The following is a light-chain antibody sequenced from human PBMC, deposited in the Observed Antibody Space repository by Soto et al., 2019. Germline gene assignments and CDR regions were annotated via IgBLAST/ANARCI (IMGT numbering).Light chain of an antibody. CDR1: QDIRGA. Sequence: IQLTQSPASLSASVGERVTITCRASQDIRGALAWYQQSPGEAPQLLIYDASTLESGVPSRFSGSSSGTHFTLTISSLQPEDFATYYCQQFLSYPIPFGQGTRLEIK. CDR2: DAS. J-gene: IGKJ5*01. V-gene: IGKV1-13*02. CDR3: QQFLSYPIP.